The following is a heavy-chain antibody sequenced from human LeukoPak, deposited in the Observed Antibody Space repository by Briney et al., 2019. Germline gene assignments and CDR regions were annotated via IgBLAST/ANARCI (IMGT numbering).Heavy chain of an antibody. V-gene: IGHV3-48*01. CDR2: ISSSSSAI. D-gene: IGHD3-10*01. Sequence: GGSLRLSCAASGFTFSSYSMNWVRQAPGKGLKWVSYISSSSSAIYYADSVKGRFTISRDNAKNSLYLQMISLRAEDTAVYYCARVDYTMVPYYFDYWGQGTLVTVSS. CDR1: GFTFSSYS. CDR3: ARVDYTMVPYYFDY. J-gene: IGHJ4*02.